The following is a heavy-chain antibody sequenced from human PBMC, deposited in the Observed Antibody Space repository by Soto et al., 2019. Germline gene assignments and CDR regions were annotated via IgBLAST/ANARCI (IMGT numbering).Heavy chain of an antibody. J-gene: IGHJ4*02. CDR2: IRNSGTTI. CDR3: AREIEGRTIFGVAFRSFDY. V-gene: IGHV3-11*01. D-gene: IGHD3-3*01. CDR1: GLTFSDNH. Sequence: QVQLVESGGGLVKPGGSLRLSCAASGLTFSDNHMTWIRQAPGKGLEWVSYIRNSGTTIYYADSVKGRFTSSRDNAKSSLYLQMNSLRVEDTAVYYCAREIEGRTIFGVAFRSFDYWGQGTLVTVSS.